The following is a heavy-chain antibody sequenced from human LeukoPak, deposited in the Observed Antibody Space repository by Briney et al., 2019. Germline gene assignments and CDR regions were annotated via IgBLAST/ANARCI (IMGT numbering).Heavy chain of an antibody. J-gene: IGHJ6*03. CDR3: AREVNYYYYMDV. CDR2: IYYSGST. Sequence: LRLSCAASGFTFSDYYMSWIRQPPGKGLEWIGYIYYSGSTNYNPSLKSRVTISVDTSKNQFSLKLSSVTAADTAVYYCAREVNYYYYMDVWGKGTTVTVSS. V-gene: IGHV4-59*01. D-gene: IGHD4-23*01. CDR1: GFTFSDYY.